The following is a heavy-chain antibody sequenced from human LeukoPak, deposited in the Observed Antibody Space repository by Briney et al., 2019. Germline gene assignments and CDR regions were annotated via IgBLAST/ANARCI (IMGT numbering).Heavy chain of an antibody. Sequence: PSETLSLTCTVSGGSISSGGYYWSWIRQPPGKGLEWIGYIYHSGSTYYNPSLKSRVTISVDRSKNQFSLKLSSVTAADTAVYYCAGYSSSSEEGVDDYWGQGTLVTVSS. CDR1: GGSISSGGYY. D-gene: IGHD6-6*01. CDR3: AGYSSSSEEGVDDY. V-gene: IGHV4-30-2*01. CDR2: IYHSGST. J-gene: IGHJ4*02.